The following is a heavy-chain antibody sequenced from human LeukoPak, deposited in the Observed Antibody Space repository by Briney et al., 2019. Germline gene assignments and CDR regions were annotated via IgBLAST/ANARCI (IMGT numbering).Heavy chain of an antibody. V-gene: IGHV3-64D*09. D-gene: IGHD3-10*01. CDR1: GFTFSSYA. J-gene: IGHJ4*02. CDR2: ISTNGGGT. Sequence: GGSLRLSCSASGFTFSSYAMHWVRQAPGKGLEYVSAISTNGGGTYYADSVTGRFTISRDNSKNTLYLQMSSLRPEDTAVYYCVNDRGTGLFDYWGQGTLVTVSS. CDR3: VNDRGTGLFDY.